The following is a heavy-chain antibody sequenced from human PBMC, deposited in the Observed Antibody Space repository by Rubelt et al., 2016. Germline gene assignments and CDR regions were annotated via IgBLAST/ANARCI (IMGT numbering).Heavy chain of an antibody. J-gene: IGHJ3*02. D-gene: IGHD1-26*01. V-gene: IGHV4-34*01. CDR3: ARPGVGSGTYLHAFDI. CDR2: INHSGST. Sequence: QVQLQQWGAGLLKPSETLSLTCAVYGGSFSGYYWSWIRQAPGKGLEWIGEINHSGSTNYNPSLKSRVTISVDTSKNQFSLRLTSVTAADTAVYYCARPGVGSGTYLHAFDIWGQGTMVTVSS. CDR1: GGSFSGYY.